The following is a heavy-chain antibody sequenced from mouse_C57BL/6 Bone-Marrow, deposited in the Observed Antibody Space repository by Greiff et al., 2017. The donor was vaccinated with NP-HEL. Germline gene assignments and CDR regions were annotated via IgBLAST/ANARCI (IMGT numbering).Heavy chain of an antibody. Sequence: VQLQQPGAELVKPGASVKLSCKASGYTFTSYWMHWVKQRPGQGLEWIGMIHPNSGSTNYNEKFKSKATLTVDKSSSTANMPLSRLTSEDSAVYYCASYSNCSGYWYFYVWGTGTTVTVSS. D-gene: IGHD1-1*01. V-gene: IGHV1-64*01. CDR3: ASYSNCSGYWYFYV. CDR1: GYTFTSYW. J-gene: IGHJ1*03. CDR2: IHPNSGST.